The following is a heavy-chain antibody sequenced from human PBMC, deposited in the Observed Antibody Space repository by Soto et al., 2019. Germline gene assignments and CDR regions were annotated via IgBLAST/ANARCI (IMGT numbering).Heavy chain of an antibody. CDR1: GFTFSDYY. CDR3: ARAPYYYDSGGYQGY. D-gene: IGHD3-22*01. V-gene: IGHV3-11*01. Sequence: QVPLVESGGGLVKPGGSLRLSCAASGFTFSDYYMSWIRQARGKGLEWVSYISSSGSTIYYADSVKGRFTITRDNAKNSLFLQMNSLRAEDTAVYYCARAPYYYDSGGYQGYWGQGTLVTVSS. CDR2: ISSSGSTI. J-gene: IGHJ4*02.